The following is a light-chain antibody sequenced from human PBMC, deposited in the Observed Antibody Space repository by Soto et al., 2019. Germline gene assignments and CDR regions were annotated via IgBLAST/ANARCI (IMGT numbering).Light chain of an antibody. Sequence: EIVMPQSPATLSVPPGERATLSCSASQSVSSNLAWYQQKPGQAPRRLSYGASTRATGIPARFSGSGSGTEFTLTISSMQSEDLAVYYCQKYNNWSWTVGQGTKVEIK. J-gene: IGKJ1*01. CDR3: QKYNNWSWT. CDR1: QSVSSN. V-gene: IGKV3-15*01. CDR2: GAS.